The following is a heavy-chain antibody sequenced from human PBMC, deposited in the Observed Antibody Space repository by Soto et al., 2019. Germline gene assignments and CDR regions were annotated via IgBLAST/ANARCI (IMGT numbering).Heavy chain of an antibody. D-gene: IGHD4-4*01. J-gene: IGHJ6*02. V-gene: IGHV1-58*01. CDR3: AEEMTVTHSGGV. CDR1: GFTFTSSA. Sequence: SVKVSCKASGFTFTSSAVQWVRQAREQRLEWIGWIVVGSGNTNYAQKFQERVTITRDMSTSTAYMELSSLRSEDTAVYYCAEEMTVTHSGGVWGQGTRVTVSS. CDR2: IVVGSGNT.